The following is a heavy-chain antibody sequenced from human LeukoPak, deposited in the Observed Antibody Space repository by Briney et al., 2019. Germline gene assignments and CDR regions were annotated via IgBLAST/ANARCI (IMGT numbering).Heavy chain of an antibody. J-gene: IGHJ4*02. CDR2: INPDNGDT. D-gene: IGHD2-2*02. CDR1: GYSFTNHD. Sequence: GASVKVSYKASGYSFTNHDMHWVRQAPGQSLEWMGYINPDNGDTKYSQEFQGTVTITSDTSASTAYMELSSLTSEDMAVYYCTLYNFWGQGTLVTVSS. CDR3: TLYNF. V-gene: IGHV1-3*03.